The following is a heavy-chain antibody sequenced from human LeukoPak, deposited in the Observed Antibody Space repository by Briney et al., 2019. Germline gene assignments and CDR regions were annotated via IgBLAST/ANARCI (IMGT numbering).Heavy chain of an antibody. J-gene: IGHJ5*02. CDR2: ISGNGDST. D-gene: IGHD2-8*01. CDR3: AREVYAGNRFDP. V-gene: IGHV3-64*01. CDR1: GFTFSTCA. Sequence: GGSLRLSCAASGFTFSTCAMHWVRQAPGKGLEYVAAISGNGDSTYYANSVKGRFTISRDNSKNTLYLQMGSLRPEDMAVYYCAREVYAGNRFDPWGQGTLVTVPS.